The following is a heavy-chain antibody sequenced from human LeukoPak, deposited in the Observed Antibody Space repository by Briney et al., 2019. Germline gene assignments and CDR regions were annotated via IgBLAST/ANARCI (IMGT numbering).Heavy chain of an antibody. J-gene: IGHJ4*02. CDR1: GGSISSYF. Sequence: SETLSLTGTVSGGSISSYFWSWIRQPPGKGLEWIGYISYSGSTNYNPSLKSRVTISVDTSRNQFSLKLSSVTAADTAVYYCARHTSGTYGGYFDYWGQGTLVTVSS. CDR2: ISYSGST. CDR3: ARHTSGTYGGYFDY. V-gene: IGHV4-59*08. D-gene: IGHD1-26*01.